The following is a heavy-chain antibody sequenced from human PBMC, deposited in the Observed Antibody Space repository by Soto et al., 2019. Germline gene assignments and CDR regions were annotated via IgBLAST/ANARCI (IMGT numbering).Heavy chain of an antibody. CDR3: ARASRTPEYYDFWSGYYSYYYMDV. J-gene: IGHJ6*03. V-gene: IGHV1-8*01. CDR2: MNPNSGNT. Sequence: GASVKVSCKASGYTFTSYDINWVRQATGQGLEWMGWMNPNSGNTGYAQKFQGRVTMTRNTSISTAYMELSSLRSEDTAVYYCARASRTPEYYDFWSGYYSYYYMDVWGKGTTVTVSS. D-gene: IGHD3-3*01. CDR1: GYTFTSYD.